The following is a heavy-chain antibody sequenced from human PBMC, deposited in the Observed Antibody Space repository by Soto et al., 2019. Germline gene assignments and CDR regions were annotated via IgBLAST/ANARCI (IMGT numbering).Heavy chain of an antibody. CDR1: GYTFTTYY. CDR2: ITPSSGST. CDR3: ARVAPSGYDNY. V-gene: IGHV1-46*01. Sequence: ASVKVSCKASGYTFTTYYMHWLRQARGQGLEWMGIITPSSGSTRYEQKFQDRVTMTRDTSTSTVYMELSSLRSEDTAVYYCARVAPSGYDNYWGQGTLVTVSS. J-gene: IGHJ4*02. D-gene: IGHD3-3*01.